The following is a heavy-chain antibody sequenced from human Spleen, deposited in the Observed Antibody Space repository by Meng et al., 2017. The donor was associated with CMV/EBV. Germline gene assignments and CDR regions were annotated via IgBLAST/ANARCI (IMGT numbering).Heavy chain of an antibody. J-gene: IGHJ3*02. CDR1: GYSISSGYY. Sequence: GSLRLSCTVSGYSISSGYYWGWIRQPPGKRPEWIGSIADTRVTYYSPSLQSRLTVSVDTSKKQVSLTLTSVTAADTAVYYCAREARAPYFDMWGQGTMVTVSS. CDR3: AREARAPYFDM. V-gene: IGHV4-38-2*02. CDR2: IADTRVT.